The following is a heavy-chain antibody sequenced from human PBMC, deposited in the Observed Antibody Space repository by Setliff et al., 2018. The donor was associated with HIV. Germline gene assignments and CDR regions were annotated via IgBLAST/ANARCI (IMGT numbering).Heavy chain of an antibody. Sequence: SETLSLTCTVSGDSISTYYWSWIRQPPGKGLEWIGHIYYTGSTNYNPSLKSRVTISIDMSKNHFSLKLTSVTAADTAVYYCARTSIRSGWGRNNWFDPWGQGTLVTVSS. D-gene: IGHD6-19*01. CDR3: ARTSIRSGWGRNNWFDP. CDR1: GDSISTYY. J-gene: IGHJ5*02. V-gene: IGHV4-59*01. CDR2: IYYTGST.